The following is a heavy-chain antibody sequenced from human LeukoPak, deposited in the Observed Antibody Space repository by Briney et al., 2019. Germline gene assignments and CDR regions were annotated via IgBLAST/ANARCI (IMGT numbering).Heavy chain of an antibody. CDR3: AREGDFTTDAFDI. Sequence: GGSLRLSCAASGFTFSDYYMSWIRQAPGKGLEWVSYISSSGSPIYYADSVKGRFTISRDYAKNSLYLQMNSLRAEDTAVYYCAREGDFTTDAFDIWGQGTMVTVSS. V-gene: IGHV3-11*04. D-gene: IGHD4-17*01. J-gene: IGHJ3*02. CDR2: ISSSGSPI. CDR1: GFTFSDYY.